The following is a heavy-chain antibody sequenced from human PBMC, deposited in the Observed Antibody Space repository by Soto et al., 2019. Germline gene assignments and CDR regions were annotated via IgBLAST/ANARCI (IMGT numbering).Heavy chain of an antibody. CDR2: IYYSGST. J-gene: IGHJ4*02. CDR3: XXXXXXDVLLPAGTH. Sequence: QVQLQESGPGLVKPSETLSLTCTVSAGSLSSYYWNWIRQPPGKGLEWIVYIYYSGSTNYNPSLXXXXXXXXXXXXXXXXXXXXXXXXXXXXXXXXXXXXXXDVLLPAGTHWGQGTLVTVSS. D-gene: IGHD2-2*01. V-gene: IGHV4-59*01. CDR1: AGSLSSYY.